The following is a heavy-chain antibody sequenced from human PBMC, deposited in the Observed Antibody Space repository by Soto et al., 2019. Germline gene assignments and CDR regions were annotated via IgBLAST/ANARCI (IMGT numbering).Heavy chain of an antibody. V-gene: IGHV3-23*01. Sequence: GGSLRLSCAASGFTFSSYAMSWVRQAPGKGLEWVSAISGSGGSTYYADSVKGRFTISRDNSKNTLYLQMNSLRAEDTAVYYCAKDHPFREGLERRTKDYWGQGTLVTVS. CDR3: AKDHPFREGLERRTKDY. D-gene: IGHD1-1*01. J-gene: IGHJ4*02. CDR1: GFTFSSYA. CDR2: ISGSGGST.